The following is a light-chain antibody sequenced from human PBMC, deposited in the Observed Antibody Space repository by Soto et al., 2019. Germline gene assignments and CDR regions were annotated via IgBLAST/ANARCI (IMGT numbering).Light chain of an antibody. V-gene: IGKV3-11*01. CDR1: QSVSSD. CDR2: DAS. CDR3: QQNYSIPIT. Sequence: EIVLTQSPATLSLSPGERATLSCRASQSVSSDLAWYQQKPGQAPRLLIYDASTRASGIPARFTGSGSGTDFTLTITDLQPEDFATYYCQQNYSIPITFGQGTRLE. J-gene: IGKJ5*01.